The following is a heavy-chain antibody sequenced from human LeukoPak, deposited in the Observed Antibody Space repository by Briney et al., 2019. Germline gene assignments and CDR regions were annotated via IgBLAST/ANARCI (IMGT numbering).Heavy chain of an antibody. CDR2: IYTSGST. V-gene: IGHV4-61*02. J-gene: IGHJ6*03. CDR1: GGSISSGSYY. CDR3: ARGATHMSYYYYMDV. Sequence: SQTLSLTCTVSGGSISSGSYYWSWIRQPAGKGLEWIGRIYTSGSTNYNPSLKSRVTISVDTSKNQFSLKLSSVTAADTAVYYCARGATHMSYYYYMDVRGKGTTVTISS.